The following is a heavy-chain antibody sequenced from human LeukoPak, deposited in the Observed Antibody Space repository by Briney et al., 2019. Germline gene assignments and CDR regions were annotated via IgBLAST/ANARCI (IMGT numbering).Heavy chain of an antibody. CDR1: GYSISSGYY. CDR2: IYHSGST. CDR3: ARHLAIFGVVANYFDY. V-gene: IGHV4-38-2*01. D-gene: IGHD3-3*01. J-gene: IGHJ4*02. Sequence: SETRSLTWAVSGYSISSGYYWGWIRQPPGKGLEWIGSIYHSGSTYYNPSLKSRVTISVDTSKNQFSLKLSSVAAADTAVYYCARHLAIFGVVANYFDYWGQGTLVTVSS.